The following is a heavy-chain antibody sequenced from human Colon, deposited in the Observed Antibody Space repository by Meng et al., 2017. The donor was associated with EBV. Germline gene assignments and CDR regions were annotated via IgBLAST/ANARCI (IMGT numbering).Heavy chain of an antibody. CDR2: ISTNTGNP. J-gene: IGHJ4*02. CDR1: GYTFTRYP. D-gene: IGHD6-19*01. V-gene: IGHV7-4-1*02. Sequence: QGQLVQSVSELKMPGASVKVSGKASGYTFTRYPMNWVRQAPGQGLEWMGWISTNTGNPTYAQGFTGRFVFSVDTSVSTAYLQISSLKAEDTAVYYCGTLKYTSGFYGPAYWGQGALVTVSS. CDR3: GTLKYTSGFYGPAY.